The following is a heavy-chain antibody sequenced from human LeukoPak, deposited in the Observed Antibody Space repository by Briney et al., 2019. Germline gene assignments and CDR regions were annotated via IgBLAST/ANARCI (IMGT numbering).Heavy chain of an antibody. CDR1: GFTFSSYG. J-gene: IGHJ4*02. Sequence: GGSLRLSCAASGFTFSSYGMHWVRQAPGKGLEWVSAISGSGGSTYYADSVKGRFTISRDNAKNSLYLQMNSLRAEDTAVYYCARGDCSGGSCYLSLTTIDYWGQGTLVTVSS. CDR3: ARGDCSGGSCYLSLTTIDY. CDR2: ISGSGGST. D-gene: IGHD2-15*01. V-gene: IGHV3-23*01.